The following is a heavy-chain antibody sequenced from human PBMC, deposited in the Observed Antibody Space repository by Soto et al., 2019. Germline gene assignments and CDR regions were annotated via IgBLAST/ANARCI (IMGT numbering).Heavy chain of an antibody. CDR3: ARVLYYYYYGMDV. V-gene: IGHV1-18*01. CDR2: ISAYNGNT. J-gene: IGHJ6*02. CDR1: GYTFTNYG. Sequence: GASVKVSCKASGYTFTNYGISWVRQAPGQGLEWMGWISAYNGNTNYAQKLQGRVTMTTDTSTSTAYMELRSLRSDDTAVYYCARVLYYYYYGMDVWGQGTTVTVSS.